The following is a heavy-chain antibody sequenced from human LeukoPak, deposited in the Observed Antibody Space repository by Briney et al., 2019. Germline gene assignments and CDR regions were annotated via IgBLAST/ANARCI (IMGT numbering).Heavy chain of an antibody. V-gene: IGHV4-59*08. CDR3: ARFTPQGYGWGGYNRFDP. CDR1: GGSISSYY. J-gene: IGHJ5*02. CDR2: IYYSGST. Sequence: SSETLSLTCTVSGGSISSYYWNRIRQPPGKGLEWIGYIYYSGSTNYNPSLKSRVTISVDTSKNQFSLNLTSVTAADTAVYYCARFTPQGYGWGGYNRFDPWGQGTLVTVSS. D-gene: IGHD3-16*01.